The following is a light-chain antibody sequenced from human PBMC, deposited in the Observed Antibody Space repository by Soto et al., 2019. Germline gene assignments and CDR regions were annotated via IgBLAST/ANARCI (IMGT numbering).Light chain of an antibody. CDR1: SSNIGSKT. CDR3: SARDASLNGYV. CDR2: SNY. Sequence: QLVLTQPPSASGTPGQRVTISCSGSSSNIGSKTVNWYQQLPGTAPKLLIYSNYQRPSGVPDRFSGSKSGTSASLAISGLQSEDEADYYCSARDASLNGYVFGTGTKLTVL. J-gene: IGLJ1*01. V-gene: IGLV1-44*01.